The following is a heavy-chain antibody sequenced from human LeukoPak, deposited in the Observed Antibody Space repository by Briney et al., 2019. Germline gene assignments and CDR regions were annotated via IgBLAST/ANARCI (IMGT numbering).Heavy chain of an antibody. V-gene: IGHV3-66*01. CDR3: AGYSLGRQIYFFDY. D-gene: IGHD3-16*02. J-gene: IGHJ4*02. CDR2: IYSGGNT. CDR1: GITVSSNY. Sequence: AGGSLRHSCAGSGITVSSNYMSWVRQAPGKGLEWVSIIYSGGNTNYADSVRGRFTISRDNSKNTLYLQMNSLRAEDTAVYYCAGYSLGRQIYFFDYWGQGTLVTVSS.